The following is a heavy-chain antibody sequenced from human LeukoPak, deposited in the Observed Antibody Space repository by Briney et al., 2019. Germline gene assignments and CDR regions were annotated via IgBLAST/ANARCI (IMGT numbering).Heavy chain of an antibody. CDR3: AREVVATASAFDC. CDR2: IKDDGSVK. CDR1: EFTFSNFD. J-gene: IGHJ4*02. D-gene: IGHD2-21*01. V-gene: IGHV3-7*03. Sequence: GSLRLSCAASEFTFSNFDMSWVRQAPGKGLEWVANIKDDGSVKNHVDSLKGRFSISRDNARNSLYLQISSLRAEDTAVYYCAREVVATASAFDCWGQGTLVTVSS.